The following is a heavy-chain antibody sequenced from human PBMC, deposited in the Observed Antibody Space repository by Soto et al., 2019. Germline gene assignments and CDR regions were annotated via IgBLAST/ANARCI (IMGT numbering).Heavy chain of an antibody. Sequence: GASVKVSCKASGYTFTSYGISWVRQAPGQGLEWMGWISAYNGNTNYAQKLQGRVTMTTDTSTSTAYMELRSLRSDDTAVYYCARDLLDIVVVPAAIPVGDWFDPWGQGTLVTVSS. CDR1: GYTFTSYG. V-gene: IGHV1-18*01. D-gene: IGHD2-2*02. CDR3: ARDLLDIVVVPAAIPVGDWFDP. J-gene: IGHJ5*02. CDR2: ISAYNGNT.